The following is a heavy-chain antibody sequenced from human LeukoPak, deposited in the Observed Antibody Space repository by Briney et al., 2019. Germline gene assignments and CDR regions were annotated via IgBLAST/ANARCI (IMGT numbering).Heavy chain of an antibody. CDR2: IIPIFGTA. J-gene: IGHJ6*02. D-gene: IGHD3-10*01. V-gene: IGHV1-69*13. CDR3: ARQSGSYYNGPLYGMDV. Sequence: GASVKVSCRASGGTFSSYAISWVRQAPGQGLEWMGGIIPIFGTANYAQKFQGRVTITADESTSTAYMELSSLRSEDTAVYYCARQSGSYYNGPLYGMDVWGQGTTVTVSS. CDR1: GGTFSSYA.